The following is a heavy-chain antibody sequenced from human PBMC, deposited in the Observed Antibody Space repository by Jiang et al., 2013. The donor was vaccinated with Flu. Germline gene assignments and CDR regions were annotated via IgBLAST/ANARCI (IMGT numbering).Heavy chain of an antibody. V-gene: IGHV4-59*02. D-gene: IGHD3-10*01. J-gene: IGHJ4*02. Sequence: GSGLVKPSETLSLTCAVSGDSVRTFYWSWIRQPPGKGLEWIGYISYSGSANYNPSLKSRVTLSVDTSKNQFSLRLNPVTAADTAVYYCAIGVFGESLGYWGQGTLVTVSS. CDR2: ISYSGSA. CDR1: GDSVRTFY. CDR3: AIGVFGESLGY.